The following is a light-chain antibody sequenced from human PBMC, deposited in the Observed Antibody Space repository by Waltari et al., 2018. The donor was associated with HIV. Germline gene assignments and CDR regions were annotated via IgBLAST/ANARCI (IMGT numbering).Light chain of an antibody. CDR3: QSFNDNNEWV. Sequence: NFILTQTHSVSASPGETVIISCTRSSGSLASNYVHWFQQRPGAAPTTIIYEDKQRASGIPDRFSGSIDTSATSASLTISGLKTEDDADYYWQSFNDNNEWVVGGGTKVTVL. CDR2: EDK. CDR1: SGSLASNY. J-gene: IGLJ3*02. V-gene: IGLV6-57*03.